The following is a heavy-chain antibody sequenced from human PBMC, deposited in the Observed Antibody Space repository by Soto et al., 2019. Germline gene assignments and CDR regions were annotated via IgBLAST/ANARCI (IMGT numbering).Heavy chain of an antibody. CDR2: ISGSGGST. CDR1: GFTFSSYD. D-gene: IGHD1-7*01. Sequence: PGGSLRLSCAASGFTFSSYDMSWVRQAPGKGLEWVSAISGSGGSTYYADSVKGRFTISRDNSKNTRYLQMNSLRAEDTAVYYCAKDKLGTTWFDPWGQGTLVTVSS. CDR3: AKDKLGTTWFDP. J-gene: IGHJ5*02. V-gene: IGHV3-23*01.